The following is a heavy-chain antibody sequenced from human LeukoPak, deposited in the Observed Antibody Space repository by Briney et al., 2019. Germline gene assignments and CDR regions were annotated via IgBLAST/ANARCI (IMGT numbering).Heavy chain of an antibody. CDR1: GFTFSSYG. Sequence: GGSLRLSCAASGFTFSSYGMHWVRQAPGKGLEWVAAISYDGSNKYYADSVKGRFTISRDNSKNTLYLQMNSLRAEDTAVYYCAKDRRFESYSTYYYGMDVWGQGTTVTVSS. J-gene: IGHJ6*02. CDR2: ISYDGSNK. D-gene: IGHD1-26*01. CDR3: AKDRRFESYSTYYYGMDV. V-gene: IGHV3-30*18.